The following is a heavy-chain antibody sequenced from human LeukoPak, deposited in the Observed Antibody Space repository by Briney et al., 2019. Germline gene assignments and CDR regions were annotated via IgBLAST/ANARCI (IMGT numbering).Heavy chain of an antibody. D-gene: IGHD2-2*02. CDR3: ARDRYCSSTSCYIDY. Sequence: SETLSLTCAVYGVSFSGYYWSWIRQPPGKGLEWIGEINHSGSTNYNPSLKSRVTISVDTSKNQFSLKLSSVTAADTAVYYCARDRYCSSTSCYIDYWGQGTLVTVSS. CDR1: GVSFSGYY. J-gene: IGHJ4*02. V-gene: IGHV4-34*01. CDR2: INHSGST.